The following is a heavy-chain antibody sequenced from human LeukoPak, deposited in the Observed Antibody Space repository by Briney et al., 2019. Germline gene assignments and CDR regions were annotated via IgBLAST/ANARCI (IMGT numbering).Heavy chain of an antibody. CDR3: FRSDYYDSSGPIGDV. J-gene: IGHJ6*02. D-gene: IGHD3-22*01. V-gene: IGHV4-39*01. CDR2: IYYSGST. CDR1: GGSISSSSYY. Sequence: SETLSLTCTVSGGSISSSSYYWGWIRQPPGKGLEWIGSIYYSGSTYYNPSLKSRVTISVDTSKNQFSLKLSSVTAADTAVYYCFRSDYYDSSGPIGDVWGQGTTVTVSS.